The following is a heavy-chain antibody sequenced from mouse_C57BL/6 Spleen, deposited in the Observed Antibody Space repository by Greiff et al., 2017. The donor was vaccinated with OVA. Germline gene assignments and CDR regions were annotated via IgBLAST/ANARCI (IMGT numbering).Heavy chain of an antibody. V-gene: IGHV1-69*01. CDR2: IDPSDSYT. D-gene: IGHD2-5*01. CDR3: ARSPYSNYAMDD. J-gene: IGHJ4*01. Sequence: QVQLQQPGAELVMPGASVKLSCKASGYTFTSYWMHWVKQRPGQGLEWIGEIDPSDSYTNYNQKFKGKSTLTVDKSSSTAYMQLSSLTSEDSAVYYCARSPYSNYAMDDWGQGTSVTVSS. CDR1: GYTFTSYW.